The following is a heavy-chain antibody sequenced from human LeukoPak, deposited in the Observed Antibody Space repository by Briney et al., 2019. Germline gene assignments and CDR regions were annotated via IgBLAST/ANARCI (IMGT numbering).Heavy chain of an antibody. CDR3: AIPAAGPLGFQH. CDR1: GGTFSSYA. V-gene: IGHV1-69*05. D-gene: IGHD6-13*01. J-gene: IGHJ1*01. CDR2: IIPIFGTA. Sequence: SVKVSCKASGGTFSSYAISWVRQAPGQGLEWMGGIIPIFGTANYAQKFQGRVTITTDESTSTAYMELSPLRPEDTAVYHCAIPAAGPLGFQHWGQGTLVTVPS.